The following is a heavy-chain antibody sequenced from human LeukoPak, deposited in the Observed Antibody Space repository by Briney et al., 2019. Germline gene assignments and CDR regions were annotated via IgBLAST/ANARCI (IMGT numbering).Heavy chain of an antibody. D-gene: IGHD3-16*01. CDR2: ISGSGGNT. CDR1: GFTFIYYA. J-gene: IGHJ3*02. Sequence: PGGSLRLSCAAPGFTFIYYAMSWVRQAPGKGLEWVSTISGSGGNTYYADSVKGRFTISRDNSKNTLYLQMNSLRAEDTAVYYCAKERDRDFVGGAFDIWGQGTMVTVSS. CDR3: AKERDRDFVGGAFDI. V-gene: IGHV3-23*01.